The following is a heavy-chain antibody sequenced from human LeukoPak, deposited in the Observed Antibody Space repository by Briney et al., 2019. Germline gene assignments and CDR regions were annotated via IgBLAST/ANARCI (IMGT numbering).Heavy chain of an antibody. CDR1: GGSISSYY. D-gene: IGHD3-22*01. V-gene: IGHV4-4*07. CDR3: ARGGFYNYYDSSSYPNWFDP. J-gene: IGHJ5*02. CDR2: IYTSGST. Sequence: SETLSLTCTVSGGSISSYYWSWIRRPAGKGLEWIGRIYTSGSTNYNPSLKSRVTMSVDTSKNQFSLKLSSVTAADTAVYYCARGGFYNYYDSSSYPNWFDPWGQGTLVTVSS.